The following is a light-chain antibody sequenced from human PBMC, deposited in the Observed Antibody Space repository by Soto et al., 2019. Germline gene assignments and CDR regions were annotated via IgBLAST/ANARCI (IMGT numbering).Light chain of an antibody. CDR2: DAS. Sequence: EIVLTQSPATLSLSPGERATLSCRASQNVSTYLAWYQQKPGQAPRLLIYDASNRATGIPAGFSGSGSGSEFGTTTTLLETGHFAEYYAEQRSHWLNFGLGAKVVI. V-gene: IGKV3-11*01. J-gene: IGKJ3*01. CDR1: QNVSTY. CDR3: EQRSHWLN.